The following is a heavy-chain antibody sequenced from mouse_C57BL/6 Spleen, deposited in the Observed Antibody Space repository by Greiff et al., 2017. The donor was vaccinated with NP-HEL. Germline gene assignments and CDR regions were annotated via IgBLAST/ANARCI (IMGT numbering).Heavy chain of an antibody. Sequence: EVKLQESGEGLVKPGGSLKLSCAASGFTFSSYAMSWVRQTPEKRLEWVAYISSGGDYIYYADTVKGRFTISRDNARNTLYLQMSSLKSEDTAMYYCTRKGSAWFAYWGQGTLVTVSA. J-gene: IGHJ3*01. CDR1: GFTFSSYA. V-gene: IGHV5-9-1*02. CDR2: ISSGGDYI. CDR3: TRKGSAWFAY.